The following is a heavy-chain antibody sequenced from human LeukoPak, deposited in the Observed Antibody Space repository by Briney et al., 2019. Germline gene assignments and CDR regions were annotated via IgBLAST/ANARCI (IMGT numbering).Heavy chain of an antibody. J-gene: IGHJ4*02. Sequence: QPGGSLRLSCAASGFIFSNDAMHWVRQAPGKGLEWVAFIWSDGSNKYYADSVKGRFTISRDNSKNTLYVQVNSLGTEDTAAYYCAKGSYYDSSGSFYFDYWGQGTLVTVSS. D-gene: IGHD3-22*01. CDR3: AKGSYYDSSGSFYFDY. CDR2: IWSDGSNK. CDR1: GFIFSNDA. V-gene: IGHV3-30*02.